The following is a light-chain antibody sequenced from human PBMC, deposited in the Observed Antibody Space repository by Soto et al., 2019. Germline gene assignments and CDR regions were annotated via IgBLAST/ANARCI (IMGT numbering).Light chain of an antibody. V-gene: IGKV4-1*01. CDR2: WAS. CDR3: QQYYSTPQT. Sequence: DIVMTQSPDSLAVSLGERATINWKSSQSVLYSSNNKNYLAWYQQKPGQPPKLLIYWASTRESGVPDRFSGSGSGTDFTLTISSLQAEDVAVYYCQQYYSTPQTFGQGTKV. CDR1: QSVLYSSNNKNY. J-gene: IGKJ1*01.